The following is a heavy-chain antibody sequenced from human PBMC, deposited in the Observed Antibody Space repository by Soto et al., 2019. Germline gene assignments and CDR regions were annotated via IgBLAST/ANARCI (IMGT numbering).Heavy chain of an antibody. D-gene: IGHD4-4*01. V-gene: IGHV1-2*02. Sequence: ASVKVSCKASGYTFTNYYMHWVRQAPGQGLEWMGWMNPRSGGTKYAQAFQDRVTMTRDASISTAYMEVTSLRHGGTAVYFCASSDDSTSYPLDLWGPGTLVTVSS. CDR1: GYTFTNYY. J-gene: IGHJ5*02. CDR3: ASSDDSTSYPLDL. CDR2: MNPRSGGT.